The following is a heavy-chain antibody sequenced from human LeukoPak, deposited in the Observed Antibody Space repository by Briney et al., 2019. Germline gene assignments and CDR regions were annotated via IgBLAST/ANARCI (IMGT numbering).Heavy chain of an antibody. CDR3: ARNRGDPSFYNRFDR. J-gene: IGHJ5*02. V-gene: IGHV3-20*04. CDR1: GFTYDDHG. CDR2: TNWNGGST. D-gene: IGHD2-21*02. Sequence: GGSLRLSCAASGFTYDDHGMSWVRQAPGKGLEWVSGTNWNGGSTGYADSVKGRFTISRDNAKNSLYLQMNSLRAEDTALYYCARNRGDPSFYNRFDRWGQGTLVTVSS.